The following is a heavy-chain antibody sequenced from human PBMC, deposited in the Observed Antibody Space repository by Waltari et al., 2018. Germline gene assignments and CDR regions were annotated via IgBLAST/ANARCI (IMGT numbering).Heavy chain of an antibody. CDR1: GFSLSTSGVG. CDR2: LYLKSDK. V-gene: IGHV2-5*01. J-gene: IGHJ4*02. Sequence: QITLKESGPTLVKPTQTLTLTCTFSGFSLSTSGVGVGWIRQPPGKALEWLALLYLKSDKGYSPTLKSRLTSTKDTSKNQVVITMTNMDPVETATYYCAHKAATAMVPRFDYWGQGTLVTVSS. D-gene: IGHD5-18*01. CDR3: AHKAATAMVPRFDY.